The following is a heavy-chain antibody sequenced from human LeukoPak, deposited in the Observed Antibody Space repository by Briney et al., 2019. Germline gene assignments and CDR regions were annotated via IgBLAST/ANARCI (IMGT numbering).Heavy chain of an antibody. J-gene: IGHJ4*02. V-gene: IGHV1-18*01. Sequence: ASVKVSCKASGYTFTSYGISWVRQAPGQGLEWMGWISAYNGNTNYAQKLQGRVTMTTDTSTSTAYMELRSLKSDDTAVYYCARDRTLVRGVSIPDYWGQGTLVTVSS. D-gene: IGHD3-10*01. CDR3: ARDRTLVRGVSIPDY. CDR1: GYTFTSYG. CDR2: ISAYNGNT.